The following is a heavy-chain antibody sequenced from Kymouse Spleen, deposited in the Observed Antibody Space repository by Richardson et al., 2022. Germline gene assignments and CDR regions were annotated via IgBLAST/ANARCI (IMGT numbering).Heavy chain of an antibody. J-gene: IGHJ4*02. CDR3: ARGTGIAVAAYFDY. Sequence: QVQLQQWGAGLLKPSETLSLTCAVYGGSFSGYYWSWIRQPPGKGLEWIGEINHSGSTNYNPSLKSRVTISVDTSKNQFSLKLSSVTAADTAVYYCARGTGIAVAAYFDYWGQGTLVTVSS. CDR2: INHSGST. CDR1: GGSFSGYY. V-gene: IGHV4-34*01. D-gene: IGHD6-19*01.